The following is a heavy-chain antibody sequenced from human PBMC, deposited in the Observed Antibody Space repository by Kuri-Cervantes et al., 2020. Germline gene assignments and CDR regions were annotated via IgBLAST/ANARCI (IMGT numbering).Heavy chain of an antibody. CDR3: ARDFRWAEWELLGLFDY. Sequence: GESLKISCAASGFTFSSYSMNWVRQAPGEGLEWVSYISSSSSTIYYADSVKGRFTISRDNAKNSLYLQMNSLRDEDTAVYYCARDFRWAEWELLGLFDYWGQGTLVTVSS. D-gene: IGHD1-26*01. CDR2: ISSSSSTI. V-gene: IGHV3-48*02. CDR1: GFTFSSYS. J-gene: IGHJ4*02.